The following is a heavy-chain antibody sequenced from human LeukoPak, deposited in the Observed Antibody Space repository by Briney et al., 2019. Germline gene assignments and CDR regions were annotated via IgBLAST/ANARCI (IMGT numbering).Heavy chain of an antibody. V-gene: IGHV4-34*01. J-gene: IGHJ4*02. D-gene: IGHD4-11*01. CDR2: INHSGST. CDR3: ARSHRGSYATVTTETGDY. CDR1: GGSFSGYY. Sequence: PSETLSLTCAVYGGSFSGYYRSWIRQPPGKGLEWIGEINHSGSTNYNPSLKSRVTISVDTSKNQFSLKLSSVTAADTAVYYCARSHRGSYATVTTETGDYWGQGTLVTVSS.